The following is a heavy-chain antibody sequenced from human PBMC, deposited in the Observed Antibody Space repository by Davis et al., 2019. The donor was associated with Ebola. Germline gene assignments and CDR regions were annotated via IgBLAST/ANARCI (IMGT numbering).Heavy chain of an antibody. J-gene: IGHJ4*02. CDR2: INPSGGST. V-gene: IGHV1-46*01. CDR3: ARGGRLRYFDWLLHRNFDY. D-gene: IGHD3-9*01. Sequence: ASVKVSCKASGYTFTSYYMHWVRQAPGQGLEWMGIINPSGGSTSYAQKFQGRVTMTRDTSTSTVYMELSSLRSEDTAVYYCARGGRLRYFDWLLHRNFDYWGQGTLVTVSS. CDR1: GYTFTSYY.